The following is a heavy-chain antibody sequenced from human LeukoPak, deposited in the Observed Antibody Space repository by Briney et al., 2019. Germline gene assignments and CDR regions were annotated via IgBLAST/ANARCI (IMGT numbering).Heavy chain of an antibody. J-gene: IGHJ4*02. CDR1: GFTFSSFE. Sequence: GGSLRLSCAASGFTFSSFEMNWVRQAPGEGLDWVSYISSSGTTIYYADSVKGRFTISRDNSKNSLYLHMNSLRAEDTAIYYCARNYVDFDYWGQGTLVTVSS. CDR3: ARNYVDFDY. CDR2: ISSSGTTI. D-gene: IGHD1-7*01. V-gene: IGHV3-48*03.